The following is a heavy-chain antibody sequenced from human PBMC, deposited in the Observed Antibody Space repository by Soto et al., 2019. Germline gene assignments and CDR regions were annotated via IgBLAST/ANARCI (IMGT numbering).Heavy chain of an antibody. CDR2: IWHDGGNK. V-gene: IGHV3-33*01. J-gene: IGHJ6*02. CDR3: ARDHKGGYYYYGMDV. Sequence: GGSLSLSCAASGFTFSSYGMHWVRQAPGKGLEWVAFIWHDGGNKFYAESVKGRFTISRDNAKNSLYLQMNSLRAEDTAVYYWARDHKGGYYYYGMDVWGQGTTVTVSS. CDR1: GFTFSSYG.